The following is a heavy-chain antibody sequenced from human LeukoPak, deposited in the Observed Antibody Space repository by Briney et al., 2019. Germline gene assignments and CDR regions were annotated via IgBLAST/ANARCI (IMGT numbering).Heavy chain of an antibody. V-gene: IGHV3-15*01. Sequence: GGSQRLSCAASGFTFSNAWMSWVRQAPGKGLEWVGRIKSKTDGGTTDYAAPVKGRFTISRDDSKNTLYLQMNSLKTEDTAVYYCTTDPALIVGATLTFDYWGQGTLVTVSS. CDR3: TTDPALIVGATLTFDY. J-gene: IGHJ4*02. D-gene: IGHD1-26*01. CDR1: GFTFSNAW. CDR2: IKSKTDGGTT.